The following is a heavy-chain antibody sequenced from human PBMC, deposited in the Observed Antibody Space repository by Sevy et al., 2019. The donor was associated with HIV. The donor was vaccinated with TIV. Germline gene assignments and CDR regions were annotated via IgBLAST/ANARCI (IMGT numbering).Heavy chain of an antibody. Sequence: GGSLRLSCAASGFTFSDYYMSWIRQAPGKGLEWVSYISSSSSYTNYADSVKGRFTISRDNAKNSLYLQMNSLRAEDTAVYYCARDRCSSTSCYVYYYYGMDVWGQGTTVTVSS. J-gene: IGHJ6*02. D-gene: IGHD2-2*01. V-gene: IGHV3-11*06. CDR1: GFTFSDYY. CDR2: ISSSSSYT. CDR3: ARDRCSSTSCYVYYYYGMDV.